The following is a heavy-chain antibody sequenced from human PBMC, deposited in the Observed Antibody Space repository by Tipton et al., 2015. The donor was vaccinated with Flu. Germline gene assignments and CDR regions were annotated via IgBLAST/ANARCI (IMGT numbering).Heavy chain of an antibody. CDR2: VHQTGST. Sequence: TLSLTCSVSGDSIGSRYFWGWIRQPPGKGLEWIGNVHQTGSTYYNPSLRSRVTIAVDRPKNQFSLRLTSVTAADTAVYYCARAIVPDGVRGMDVWGQGTTVTVSS. J-gene: IGHJ6*02. V-gene: IGHV4-38-2*02. CDR1: GDSIGSRYF. D-gene: IGHD3-3*01. CDR3: ARAIVPDGVRGMDV.